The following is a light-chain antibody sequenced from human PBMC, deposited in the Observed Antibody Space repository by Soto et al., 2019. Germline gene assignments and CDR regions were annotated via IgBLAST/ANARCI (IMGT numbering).Light chain of an antibody. J-gene: IGKJ3*01. Sequence: EIVLTQSRGTLSFSPGERATLTCRASQSVSYNCLAWYQQKPGQAPRLLIYGVSSRATGIPDRFSGSGSGTDFTLTISSLEPEDLAVYYCQQYGDSPFTFGPGTKVDLK. V-gene: IGKV3-20*01. CDR2: GVS. CDR3: QQYGDSPFT. CDR1: QSVSYNC.